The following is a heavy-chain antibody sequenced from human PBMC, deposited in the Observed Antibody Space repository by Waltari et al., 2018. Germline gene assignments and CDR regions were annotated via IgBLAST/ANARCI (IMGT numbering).Heavy chain of an antibody. J-gene: IGHJ4*02. CDR2: VNPIYGTA. CDR1: GGTFSSYG. V-gene: IGHV1-69*05. Sequence: QVQLVQSGAEVKKPGSSVKVSCKASGGTFSSYGISWVRQAPGQGIEWMGGVNPIYGTASYAQKCQGGCTITTDESTSTAYMELSSLRSEDTAVYYCAGGPIAARSGAFDYWGQGTLVTVSS. CDR3: AGGPIAARSGAFDY. D-gene: IGHD6-6*01.